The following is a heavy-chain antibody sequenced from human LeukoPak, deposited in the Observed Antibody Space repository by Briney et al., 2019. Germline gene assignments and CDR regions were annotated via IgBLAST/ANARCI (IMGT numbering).Heavy chain of an antibody. Sequence: SETLSLTCTVSGGSISSHYWSWIRQPPGQGLEWIGYIYYSGSTNYNPSLKSRVTISVDTSKNQFSLKLSSVTAADTAVYYCARFRQWLNFDYWGQGTLVTVSS. V-gene: IGHV4-59*11. CDR3: ARFRQWLNFDY. CDR2: IYYSGST. D-gene: IGHD6-19*01. J-gene: IGHJ4*02. CDR1: GGSISSHY.